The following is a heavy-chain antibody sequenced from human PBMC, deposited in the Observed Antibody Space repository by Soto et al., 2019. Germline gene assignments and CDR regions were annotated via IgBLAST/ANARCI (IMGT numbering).Heavy chain of an antibody. CDR1: GYTFTNYG. Sequence: QVQLVQSGTEVKRPGASVKVSCKASGYTFTNYGFSWVRQAPGQGLEWMGWISAYSGTTNYAQKLQGRLTMTTDTSTSTAYMELRSLRSDDTAVYYCAREVVAYGNYDYWVQGTLVTVSS. CDR3: AREVVAYGNYDY. V-gene: IGHV1-18*01. CDR2: ISAYSGTT. D-gene: IGHD3-22*01. J-gene: IGHJ4*02.